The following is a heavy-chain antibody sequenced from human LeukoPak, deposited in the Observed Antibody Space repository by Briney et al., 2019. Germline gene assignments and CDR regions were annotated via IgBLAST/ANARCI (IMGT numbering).Heavy chain of an antibody. D-gene: IGHD4-11*01. CDR2: ISSSGNTI. CDR3: ARDAPMTTVTYYYYMDV. CDR1: GFTFSDYY. V-gene: IGHV3-11*04. Sequence: GGSLRLSCAASGFTFSDYYMSWIRQAPGKGLEWVSYISSSGNTIYYADSGKGRFTISRDNAKNSLYLQMNSLRAEATAVYYCARDAPMTTVTYYYYMDVWGKGTTVTVSS. J-gene: IGHJ6*03.